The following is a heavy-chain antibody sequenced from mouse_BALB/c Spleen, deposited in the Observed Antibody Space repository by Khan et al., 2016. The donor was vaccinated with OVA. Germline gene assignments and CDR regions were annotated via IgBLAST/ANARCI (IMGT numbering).Heavy chain of an antibody. D-gene: IGHD1-2*01. V-gene: IGHV9-1*02. CDR3: ARTFTTATSYFDV. Sequence: QVQLKQSGPELKKPGETVKISCKASGYTFTNYGMNWVKQAPGKGLKWMGWINTYTGEPTYADDFKGRFAFSLETSASTAYLQINNLKNEDMATYFCARTFTTATSYFDVWGAGTTVTVSS. J-gene: IGHJ1*01. CDR1: GYTFTNYG. CDR2: INTYTGEP.